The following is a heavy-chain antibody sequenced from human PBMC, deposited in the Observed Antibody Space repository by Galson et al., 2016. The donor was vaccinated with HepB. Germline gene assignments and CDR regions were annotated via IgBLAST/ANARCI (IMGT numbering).Heavy chain of an antibody. CDR1: GFNISNYG. V-gene: IGHV3-30*18. D-gene: IGHD2-21*01. CDR2: ISYHGENT. J-gene: IGHJ6*02. CDR3: AKDIAEADWVDYFGMDI. Sequence: LRLSCAAPGFNISNYGMHWVRQAPGKGLEWVAVISYHGENTYYADSVKGRFTISRDNSKNTLSLQMKSLRPEDTAIYYCAKDIAEADWVDYFGMDIWGQGTRVTVSS.